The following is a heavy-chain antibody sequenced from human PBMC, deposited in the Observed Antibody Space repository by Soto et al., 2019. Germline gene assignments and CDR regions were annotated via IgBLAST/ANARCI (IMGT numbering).Heavy chain of an antibody. D-gene: IGHD2-15*01. CDR1: GGTFSSYA. Sequence: QVQLVQSGAEVKKPGSSVKVSCKASGGTFSSYAISWVRQAPGQGLEWMGGIIPIFGTANYAQKFQGRVTITADESTSTAYKELSNLRSEDTAAYYCGRHRCCSTPNYYYRMDVWGQGTQVTVSS. J-gene: IGHJ6*02. CDR2: IIPIFGTA. CDR3: GRHRCCSTPNYYYRMDV. V-gene: IGHV1-69*12.